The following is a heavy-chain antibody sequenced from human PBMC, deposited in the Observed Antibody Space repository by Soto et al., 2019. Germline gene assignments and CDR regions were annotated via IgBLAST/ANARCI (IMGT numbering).Heavy chain of an antibody. V-gene: IGHV1-69*06. J-gene: IGHJ5*02. Sequence: QEQLVQSGAEVKKPGSSVKVSCKVSGGTFSTYAISWVRQAPGKGLEWMGGIIPIFNTAKYAQKFQGRVTITADKSTSTAHMELSNLRSEDTAVYYCARQMVNSGWYYDNWFDPWGQGTLVTVSS. D-gene: IGHD6-19*01. CDR3: ARQMVNSGWYYDNWFDP. CDR1: GGTFSTYA. CDR2: IIPIFNTA.